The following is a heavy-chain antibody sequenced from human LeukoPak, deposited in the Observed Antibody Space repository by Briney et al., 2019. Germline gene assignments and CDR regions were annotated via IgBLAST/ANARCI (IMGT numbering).Heavy chain of an antibody. D-gene: IGHD6-13*01. Sequence: GGSLRLSCAASGFTFSSYAMSWVRQAPGKGLEWVANIKQDGSEKDYVDSVKGRFTISRDNAKNSLYLQMNSLRAEDTAVYYCARAGGSSWADYWGQGTLVTVSS. V-gene: IGHV3-7*01. J-gene: IGHJ4*02. CDR1: GFTFSSYA. CDR3: ARAGGSSWADY. CDR2: IKQDGSEK.